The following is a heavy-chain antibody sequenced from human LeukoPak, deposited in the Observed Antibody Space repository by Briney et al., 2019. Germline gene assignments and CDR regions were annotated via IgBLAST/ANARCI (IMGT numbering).Heavy chain of an antibody. Sequence: GGSLRLSCAASGFTFSHAWMYWVRQAPGKGLEWVGRIKSKTDGGTTEYAAPVKGRFSISRDDSKNTLFLQMNSLKSEDTGVYSCATGQMRVVAAPPLDHWGQGTLVTVPS. CDR3: ATGQMRVVAAPPLDH. V-gene: IGHV3-15*01. CDR1: GFTFSHAW. CDR2: IKSKTDGGTT. J-gene: IGHJ4*02. D-gene: IGHD2-15*01.